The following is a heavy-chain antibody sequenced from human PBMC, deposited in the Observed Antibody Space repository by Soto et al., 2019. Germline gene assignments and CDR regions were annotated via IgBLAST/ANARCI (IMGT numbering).Heavy chain of an antibody. V-gene: IGHV1-8*01. CDR1: GYTFTSDD. CDR3: ARGISLRD. CDR2: MNPNSGNT. D-gene: IGHD2-21*01. Sequence: QVQLVQSGAEVKKPGASVKVSCKASGYTFTSDDINWVRRATGQGLEWMGWMNPNSGNTGYDQKFQARLTMTRETSINTAYMELSSLRSEDTAVYYCARGISLRDWGQGTLVTVSS. J-gene: IGHJ4*02.